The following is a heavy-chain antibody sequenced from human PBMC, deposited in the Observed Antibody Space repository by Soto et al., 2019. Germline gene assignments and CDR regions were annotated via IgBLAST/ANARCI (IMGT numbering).Heavy chain of an antibody. V-gene: IGHV3-15*01. CDR2: IKSNPAGGTV. Sequence: PGGSLRLSCATSGFTFNNAWMNWVRQAPGKGLEWVGRIKSNPAGGTVDYTAPVKGRFTISRDDSENTLYLQMDSLRPEDTAVYYCATSRASCFCFDYRGQGALVTVSS. J-gene: IGHJ4*02. CDR3: ATSRASCFCFDY. CDR1: GFTFNNAW. D-gene: IGHD2-2*01.